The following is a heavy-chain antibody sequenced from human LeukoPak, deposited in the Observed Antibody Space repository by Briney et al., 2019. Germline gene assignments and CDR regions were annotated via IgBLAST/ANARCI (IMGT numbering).Heavy chain of an antibody. V-gene: IGHV3-21*01. J-gene: IGHJ4*02. CDR3: ARAPGVFYGDYYFDY. D-gene: IGHD4-17*01. CDR2: ISSSTNYI. Sequence: PGGSLRLSCAASGFTFSSYTLNWVRQAPGKGLEWVSSISSSTNYIYYADSLKGRFTISRDNAKNSLYLQMNSLRAEDTAVYYCARAPGVFYGDYYFDYWGQGTLVTVSS. CDR1: GFTFSSYT.